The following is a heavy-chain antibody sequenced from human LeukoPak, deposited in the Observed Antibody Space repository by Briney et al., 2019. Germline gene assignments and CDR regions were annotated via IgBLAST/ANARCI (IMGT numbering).Heavy chain of an antibody. CDR2: IIPIFGTA. J-gene: IGHJ4*02. CDR3: ARDYSSSSGFDY. D-gene: IGHD6-6*01. CDR1: GGTFSSYA. V-gene: IGHV1-69*05. Sequence: ASVKVSCKASGGTFSSYAISWVRQAPGQGLEWMGGIIPIFGTANYAQKFQGRVTITTDESTSTAYMELSSLRSEDTAVYYCARDYSSSSGFDYWGQGTLVTVSS.